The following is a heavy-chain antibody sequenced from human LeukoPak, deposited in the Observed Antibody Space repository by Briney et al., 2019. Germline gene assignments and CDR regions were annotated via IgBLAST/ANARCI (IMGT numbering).Heavy chain of an antibody. D-gene: IGHD3-10*01. V-gene: IGHV3-23*01. J-gene: IGHJ6*02. CDR1: GFTFSSYA. CDR3: AGPYQHMVRGVTNYYYYGIDV. CDR2: ISGSGGST. Sequence: PGGSLRLSCAASGFTFSSYAMSWVRQAPGKGLEWVSAISGSGGSTYYADSVKGRFTISRDNSKNTPYLQMTSLRAETAAVYYCAGPYQHMVRGVTNYYYYGIDVWGQGTTVTVSS.